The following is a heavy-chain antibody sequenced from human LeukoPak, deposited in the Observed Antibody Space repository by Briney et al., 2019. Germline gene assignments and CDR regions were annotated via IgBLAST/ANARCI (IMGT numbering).Heavy chain of an antibody. J-gene: IGHJ3*02. Sequence: GGSLRLSCAVSGFTFSTYSMSWVRQAPGKGLEWVSAISGSGGSTYYADSVKGRFTISRDNSKNTLYLQMNSLRAEDTAVYYCAKDPYDSTSFAAFDIWGQGTMVTVSS. V-gene: IGHV3-23*01. CDR1: GFTFSTYS. D-gene: IGHD3-22*01. CDR2: ISGSGGST. CDR3: AKDPYDSTSFAAFDI.